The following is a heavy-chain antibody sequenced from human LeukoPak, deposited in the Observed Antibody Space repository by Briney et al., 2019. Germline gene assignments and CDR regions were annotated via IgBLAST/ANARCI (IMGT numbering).Heavy chain of an antibody. D-gene: IGHD2-2*01. Sequence: PGGSLRLSCAASGFTFSSYGMHWVRQAPGKGLEWVAVISYDGSNKYYADSMKGRFTISRDNSKNTLYLQMNSLRAEDTAVYYCAKDTTCSSTSCLAYYYYGMDVWGKGTTVTVSS. CDR1: GFTFSSYG. J-gene: IGHJ6*04. CDR2: ISYDGSNK. V-gene: IGHV3-30*18. CDR3: AKDTTCSSTSCLAYYYYGMDV.